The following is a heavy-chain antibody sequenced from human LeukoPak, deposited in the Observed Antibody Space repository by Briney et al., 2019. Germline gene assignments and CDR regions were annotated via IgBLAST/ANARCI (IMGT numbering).Heavy chain of an antibody. CDR3: ARQRDYDILTGYEFDP. CDR1: GYSFTSYW. CDR2: IHPADSDI. V-gene: IGHV5-51*01. Sequence: GESLKISCKGSGYSFTSYWIGWVRPMPGKGLEWMGIIHPADSDIRYSPSFQGQVTISADRSISTAYLQWSSLKASDTAMYYCARQRDYDILTGYEFDPWGQGTLVTVSS. D-gene: IGHD3-9*01. J-gene: IGHJ5*02.